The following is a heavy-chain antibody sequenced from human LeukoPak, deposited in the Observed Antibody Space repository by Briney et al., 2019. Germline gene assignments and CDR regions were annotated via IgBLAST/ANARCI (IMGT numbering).Heavy chain of an antibody. CDR1: GETVSSGGYY. V-gene: IGHV4-31*03. CDR2: IYYSGST. J-gene: IGHJ5*02. D-gene: IGHD6-13*01. Sequence: PSETLSLTCTVSGETVSSGGYYWSWIRQHPGKGLEWIGNIYYSGSTYYNPTLRSRVTISMDTSKNQFSLKMTSVTAADMAVYFCARGGIAARLMYGFQNWFDPWGQGTLVTVSS. CDR3: ARGGIAARLMYGFQNWFDP.